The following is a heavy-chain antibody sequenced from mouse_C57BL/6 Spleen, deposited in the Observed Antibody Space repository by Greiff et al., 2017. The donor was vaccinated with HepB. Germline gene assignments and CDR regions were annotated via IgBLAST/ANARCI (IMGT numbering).Heavy chain of an antibody. D-gene: IGHD1-1*01. CDR3: ARITTVVPFDY. Sequence: EVQGVESGGGLVKPGGSLKLSCAASGFTFSDYGMHWVRQAPEKGLEWVAYISSGSSTIYYADTVKGRFTISRDNAKNPLFLQMTSLRSEDTAMYYCARITTVVPFDYWGQGTTLTVSS. J-gene: IGHJ2*01. CDR1: GFTFSDYG. CDR2: ISSGSSTI. V-gene: IGHV5-17*01.